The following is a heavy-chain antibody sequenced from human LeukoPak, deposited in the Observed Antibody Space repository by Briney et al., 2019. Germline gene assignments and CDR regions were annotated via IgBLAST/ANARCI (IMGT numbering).Heavy chain of an antibody. Sequence: GGSLRLSCAASGFTLSGYGMNWVSQAPGKGLVWVSRINSEGSSTTYADSVKGRFTISRDNAKNTPILQMNSLRAEDTAVYYCARDYYSRFDYWGQGTLVTVSS. CDR2: INSEGSST. CDR1: GFTLSGYG. CDR3: ARDYYSRFDY. V-gene: IGHV3-74*01. D-gene: IGHD3-22*01. J-gene: IGHJ4*02.